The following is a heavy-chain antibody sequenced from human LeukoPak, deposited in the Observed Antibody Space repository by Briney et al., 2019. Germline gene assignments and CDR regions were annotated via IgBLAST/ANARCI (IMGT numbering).Heavy chain of an antibody. J-gene: IGHJ4*02. CDR3: ARDLFLSGIPAAGVFDY. V-gene: IGHV3-7*01. CDR1: GFTFSNYW. D-gene: IGHD6-25*01. Sequence: GGSLRLSCAASGFTFSNYWMSWVRQAPGKRLKWVANIRQDGSDKYYMESVKGRFTISRDNANSSLYLQMNSLRDEDTAVYYCARDLFLSGIPAAGVFDYWGQGTLVTVSS. CDR2: IRQDGSDK.